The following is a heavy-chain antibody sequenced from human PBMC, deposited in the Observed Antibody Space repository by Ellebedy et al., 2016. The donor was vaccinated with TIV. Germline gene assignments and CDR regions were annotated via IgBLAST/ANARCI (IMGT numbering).Heavy chain of an antibody. J-gene: IGHJ4*02. V-gene: IGHV3-23*01. D-gene: IGHD5-18*01. Sequence: PGGSLRLSCAASGFTFSDYWMAWVRQAPGKGLEWASGITRGANIEHYADSVRGRFTISRDNSENTLYLQMDSLRAEDSAVYFCTKDKGYTYGLENYFDSWGQGTLVTVSS. CDR3: TKDKGYTYGLENYFDS. CDR2: ITRGANIE. CDR1: GFTFSDYW.